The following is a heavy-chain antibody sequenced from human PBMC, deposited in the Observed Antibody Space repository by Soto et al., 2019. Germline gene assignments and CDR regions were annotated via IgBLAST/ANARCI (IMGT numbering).Heavy chain of an antibody. J-gene: IGHJ4*02. CDR2: ITDTGGDA. CDR3: ARGSTDSYPGSRIFDF. D-gene: IGHD3-10*01. V-gene: IGHV3-23*01. Sequence: XGSLRLSCVASGFTFGSRAMSWVRQAPGEGLDWVSTITDTGGDAKYADSVRGRFTISRDNSKNTLHLQMSSLRAEDSAVYYCARGSTDSYPGSRIFDFWGRGTLVTVSS. CDR1: GFTFGSRA.